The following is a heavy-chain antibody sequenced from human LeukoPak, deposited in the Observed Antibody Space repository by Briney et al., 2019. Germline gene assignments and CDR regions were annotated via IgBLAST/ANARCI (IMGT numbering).Heavy chain of an antibody. J-gene: IGHJ5*02. CDR1: GFTFSSYW. D-gene: IGHD5-18*01. CDR3: ARDLGNYLDTAA. CDR2: IKQDGSEK. Sequence: GRSLRLSCAASGFTFSSYWMSWVRQAPGKGLEWVANIKQDGSEKYYVDSVKGRFTISRDISKNTLYLRLNSLRAEDTGVYYCARDLGNYLDTAAWGQGTLVTVSS. V-gene: IGHV3-7*01.